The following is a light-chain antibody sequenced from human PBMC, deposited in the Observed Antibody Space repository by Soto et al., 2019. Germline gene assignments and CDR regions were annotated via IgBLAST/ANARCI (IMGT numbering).Light chain of an antibody. J-gene: IGKJ1*01. V-gene: IGKV3-15*01. CDR1: QSVSSN. CDR2: GAS. Sequence: EIVMRHSPGTLCVSPGERATLSCRASQSVSSNLAWYQQRPGQAPRLPNYGASTRATGIPARCSGSGSGTEITLTITSLKSEDFAVYYCQQYNNLTPWTIGQGSKV. CDR3: QQYNNLTPWT.